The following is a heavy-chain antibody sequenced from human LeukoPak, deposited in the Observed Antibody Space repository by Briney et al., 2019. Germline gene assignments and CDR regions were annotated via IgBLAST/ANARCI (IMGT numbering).Heavy chain of an antibody. D-gene: IGHD6-19*01. V-gene: IGHV1-8*01. Sequence: ASVKVSCKASGYTFTSYDINWVRQATGQGLEWMGWMNPNIGNTGYAQKFQGRVTMTRNTSISTAYMELSSLRSEDTAVYYCASNVAVAGAFDIWGQGTMVTVSS. J-gene: IGHJ3*02. CDR1: GYTFTSYD. CDR3: ASNVAVAGAFDI. CDR2: MNPNIGNT.